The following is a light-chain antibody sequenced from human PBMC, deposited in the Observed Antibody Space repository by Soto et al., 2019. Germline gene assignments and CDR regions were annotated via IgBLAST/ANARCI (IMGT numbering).Light chain of an antibody. Sequence: QSVLTQPPSASGSPGQSVTISCTGTSSDVGAYNYVSWYQQHPGKAPKLMIYEVSKRPSGVPDRFSGSKSGNTASLTVSGLQAEDEADYYCSSFRRSNTPCVFGTGTKVTVL. CDR1: SSDVGAYNY. CDR2: EVS. J-gene: IGLJ1*01. V-gene: IGLV2-8*01. CDR3: SSFRRSNTPCV.